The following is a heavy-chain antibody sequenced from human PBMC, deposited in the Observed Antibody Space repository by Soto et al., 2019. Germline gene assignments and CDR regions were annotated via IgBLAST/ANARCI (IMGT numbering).Heavy chain of an antibody. D-gene: IGHD6-19*01. Sequence: GESLKISCKGSGYSFTSYWIGWVRQMPGKGLEWMGIIYPGDSDTRYSPSFQGQVTISADKSISTAYLRWSSLKASDTAMYYCAITKGIAVAVLDYWGQETLVTVSS. CDR3: AITKGIAVAVLDY. CDR2: IYPGDSDT. V-gene: IGHV5-51*01. CDR1: GYSFTSYW. J-gene: IGHJ4*02.